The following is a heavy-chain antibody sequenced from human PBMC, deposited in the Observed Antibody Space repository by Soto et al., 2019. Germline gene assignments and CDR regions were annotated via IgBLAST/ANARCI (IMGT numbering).Heavy chain of an antibody. CDR2: MNPNSGNT. Sequence: ASVKVSCKASGYTFTSYDINWMRQATGQGLEWMGWMNPNSGNTGYAQQFQGRVTMTRNTSISTAYMELSSLSSEDTAVYYCARDHGLRTPVYYFDYWGQGTLVTVSS. D-gene: IGHD4-17*01. CDR1: GYTFTSYD. J-gene: IGHJ4*02. CDR3: ARDHGLRTPVYYFDY. V-gene: IGHV1-8*01.